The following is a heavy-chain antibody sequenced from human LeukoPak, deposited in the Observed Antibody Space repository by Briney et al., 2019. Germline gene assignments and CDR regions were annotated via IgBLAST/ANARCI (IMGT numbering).Heavy chain of an antibody. CDR1: GFSLSSYE. CDR2: ISSRGSTI. Sequence: GGSLRLSCEASGFSLSSYEMNWVRQAPGKGLEWVTHISSRGSTIYYADSVKGRFTISRDNAKNSLYLQMNSLRAEDTAVYYCARVGWVLRYAFDIWGQGTMVTVSS. CDR3: ARVGWVLRYAFDI. V-gene: IGHV3-48*03. J-gene: IGHJ3*02. D-gene: IGHD3-16*01.